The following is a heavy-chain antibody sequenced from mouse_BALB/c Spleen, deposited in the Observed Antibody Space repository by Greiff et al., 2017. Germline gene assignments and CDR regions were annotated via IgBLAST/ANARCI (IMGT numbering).Heavy chain of an antibody. CDR1: GFTFSSYT. D-gene: IGHD4-1*01. V-gene: IGHV5-12-2*01. CDR2: ISNGGGST. J-gene: IGHJ2*01. Sequence: VQLKESGGGLVQPGGSLKLSCAASGFTFSSYTMSWVRQTPEKRLEWVAYISNGGGSTYYPDTVKGRFTISRDNAKNTLYLQMSSLKSEDTAMYYCARHKAGTYYFDYWAQGTTLTVSS. CDR3: ARHKAGTYYFDY.